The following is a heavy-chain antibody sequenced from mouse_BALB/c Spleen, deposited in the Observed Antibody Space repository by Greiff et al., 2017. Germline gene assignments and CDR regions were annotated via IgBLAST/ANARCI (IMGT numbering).Heavy chain of an antibody. D-gene: IGHD1-1*01. CDR2: IWAGGST. CDR3: ARVYYYGSSPYWYFDV. J-gene: IGHJ1*01. CDR1: GFSLTSYG. V-gene: IGHV2-9*02. Sequence: VQLQESGPGLVAPSQSLSITCTVSGFSLTSYGVHWVRQPPGKGLEWLGVIWAGGSTNYNSALMSRLSISKDNSKSQVFLKMNSLQTDDTAMYYCARVYYYGSSPYWYFDVWGAGTTVTVSS.